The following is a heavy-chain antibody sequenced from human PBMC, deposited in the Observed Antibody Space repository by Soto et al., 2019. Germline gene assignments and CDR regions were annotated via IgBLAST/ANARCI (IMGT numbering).Heavy chain of an antibody. CDR2: IFHSGST. Sequence: XXTLSLAFAVSGGSIRSNNWWSWVRQPPGKGLEWIGEIFHSGSTYYNPSLKTRVTISVDKSKNQFSLKLRSVTAADTAVYYCARVYSGSYSDYWGQGTLVTVSS. J-gene: IGHJ4*02. V-gene: IGHV4-4*02. CDR3: ARVYSGSYSDY. CDR1: GGSIRSNNW. D-gene: IGHD1-26*01.